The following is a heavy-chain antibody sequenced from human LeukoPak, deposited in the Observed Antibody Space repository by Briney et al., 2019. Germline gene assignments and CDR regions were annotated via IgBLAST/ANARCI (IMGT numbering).Heavy chain of an antibody. CDR3: ARGGQQHHPRGYFQH. V-gene: IGHV4-30-2*01. CDR1: GGSISSGGYY. CDR2: IYHSGST. J-gene: IGHJ1*01. Sequence: SSQILSLTCTVSGGSISSGGYYWSWIRQPPGKGLEWIGYIYHSGSTYYNPSLKSRVTISVDRSKNQFSLKLSSVTAADTAVYYCARGGQQHHPRGYFQHWGQGTLVTVSS. D-gene: IGHD6-13*01.